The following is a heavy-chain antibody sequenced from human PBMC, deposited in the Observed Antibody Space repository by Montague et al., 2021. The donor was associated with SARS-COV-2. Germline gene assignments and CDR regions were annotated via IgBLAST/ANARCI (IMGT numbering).Heavy chain of an antibody. CDR2: IYYSGST. Sequence: SETLSLNCTVSGGSISSSSYYWGWIRQPPGKGLEWIGSIYYSGSTYYNPSLKSRVTISVDTSKNQFSLKLSSVTAADTAVYYCARHKRWRIAAAGRDFDYWGQGTLVTVSS. CDR1: GGSISSSSYY. CDR3: ARHKRWRIAAAGRDFDY. J-gene: IGHJ4*02. V-gene: IGHV4-39*01. D-gene: IGHD6-13*01.